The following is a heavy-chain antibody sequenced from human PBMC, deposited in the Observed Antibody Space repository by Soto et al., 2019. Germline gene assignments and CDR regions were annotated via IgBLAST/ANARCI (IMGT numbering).Heavy chain of an antibody. J-gene: IGHJ4*02. CDR1: GYTFTSYG. CDR3: ARDYSGYDDY. V-gene: IGHV1-18*01. CDR2: ISAYNGNT. D-gene: IGHD5-12*01. Sequence: ASVKGSCDASGYTFTSYGIRCVRQAPGQGLEWMGWISAYNGNTNYAQKLQGRVTMTTDTSTSTAYMELRSLRSDDTAVYYCARDYSGYDDYWGQGTLVTVSS.